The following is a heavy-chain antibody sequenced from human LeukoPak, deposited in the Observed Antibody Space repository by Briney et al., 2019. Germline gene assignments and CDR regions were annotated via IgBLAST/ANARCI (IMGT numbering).Heavy chain of an antibody. Sequence: PGGSLRLSCAASGFTFSSYAMSWVRQAPGKGLEWVSSISGSGDYTYYTESVKGRFIISRDNSKNTLYLKMNSLGAEDTAVYYCAKVNDILTGYRPFDIWGQGTMVTVSS. D-gene: IGHD3-9*01. CDR1: GFTFSSYA. V-gene: IGHV3-23*01. CDR3: AKVNDILTGYRPFDI. J-gene: IGHJ3*02. CDR2: ISGSGDYT.